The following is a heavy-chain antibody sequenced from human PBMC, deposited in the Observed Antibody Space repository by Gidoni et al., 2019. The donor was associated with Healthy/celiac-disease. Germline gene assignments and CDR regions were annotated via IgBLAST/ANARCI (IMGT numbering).Heavy chain of an antibody. Sequence: EVQLVESGGGLVQPGGSLKLSCAASGFTFSGSAMHWVRQASGKGLEWVGRIRSKANSYATAYAASVKGRFTISRDDSKNTAYLQMNSLKTEDTAVYYCTRLSSITIFGVAWGQGTLVTVSS. CDR2: IRSKANSYAT. D-gene: IGHD3-3*01. J-gene: IGHJ5*02. CDR1: GFTFSGSA. CDR3: TRLSSITIFGVA. V-gene: IGHV3-73*02.